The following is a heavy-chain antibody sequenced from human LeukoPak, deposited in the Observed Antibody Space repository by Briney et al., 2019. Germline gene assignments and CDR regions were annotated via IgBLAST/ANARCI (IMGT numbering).Heavy chain of an antibody. CDR2: IYSGGTT. Sequence: GGSLRLSCAASGFTVSSNYMSWVRQAPGKGLEWVSVIYSGGTTYYADSVKGRFTISRANSRNTLYLQMNSLRAEDTAVYYCARDALDIWGQGTMVTVSS. CDR1: GFTVSSNY. J-gene: IGHJ3*02. V-gene: IGHV3-66*01. CDR3: ARDALDI.